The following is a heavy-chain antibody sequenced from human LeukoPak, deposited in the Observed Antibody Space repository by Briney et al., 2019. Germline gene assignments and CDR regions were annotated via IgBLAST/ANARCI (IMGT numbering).Heavy chain of an antibody. CDR2: ISSSSSYI. CDR3: ARAVCSGGSCYHLYYYYYMDV. Sequence: GGSLRLSCAASGFTFSSYSMNWVRQAAGKGLEWVSSISSSSSYIYYADSVKGRFTISRDNAKNSLYLQMNSLRAEETAVYYCARAVCSGGSCYHLYYYYYMDVWGKGTTVTVSS. V-gene: IGHV3-21*01. J-gene: IGHJ6*03. CDR1: GFTFSSYS. D-gene: IGHD2-15*01.